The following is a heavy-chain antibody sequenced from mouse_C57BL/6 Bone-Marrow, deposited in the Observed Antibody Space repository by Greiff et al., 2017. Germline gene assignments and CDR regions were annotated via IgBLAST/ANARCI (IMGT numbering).Heavy chain of an antibody. Sequence: EVKLMESGPGLVKPSQSLSLTCSVTGYSTTSGYYWNWIRQFPGNKLEWMGYISYDGSNNYNPSLKNRISITRDTSKNQFFLKLNSVTTEDTATYYCARGDYYFDYWGQGTTLTVSS. CDR3: ARGDYYFDY. V-gene: IGHV3-6*01. CDR1: GYSTTSGYY. CDR2: ISYDGSN. J-gene: IGHJ2*01.